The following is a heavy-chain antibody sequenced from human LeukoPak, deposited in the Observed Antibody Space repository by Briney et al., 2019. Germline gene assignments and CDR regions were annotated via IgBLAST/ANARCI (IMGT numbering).Heavy chain of an antibody. CDR1: GFTFSSYS. D-gene: IGHD2-21*02. Sequence: PGGSLRLSCAASGFTFSSYSMNWVRQAPGEGLEWGSSISSSSSYIYYADSVKGRFTLSRDNAKNSLYLQMNSLRAEDTAVYYCAPPIVVVTATNFDYWGQGTLVTVSS. CDR2: ISSSSSYI. J-gene: IGHJ4*02. CDR3: APPIVVVTATNFDY. V-gene: IGHV3-21*01.